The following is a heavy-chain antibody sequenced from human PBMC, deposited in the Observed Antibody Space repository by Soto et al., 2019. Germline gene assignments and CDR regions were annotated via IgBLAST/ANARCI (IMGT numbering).Heavy chain of an antibody. CDR3: ARDSSGWSLGFDY. CDR1: GVSISSYY. Sequence: SETLSLTCTVSGVSISSYYWSWIRQPPGKGLEWIGYIYYSGSTNYNPSLKSRVTISVDTSKNQFSLKLSSVTAADTAVYYCARDSSGWSLGFDYWGQGTLVTVSS. J-gene: IGHJ4*02. V-gene: IGHV4-59*01. D-gene: IGHD6-19*01. CDR2: IYYSGST.